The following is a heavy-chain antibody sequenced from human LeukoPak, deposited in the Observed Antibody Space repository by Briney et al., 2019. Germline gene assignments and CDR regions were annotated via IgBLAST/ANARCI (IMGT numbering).Heavy chain of an antibody. CDR3: ATQFWWAAVAGKVLDY. J-gene: IGHJ4*02. V-gene: IGHV3-7*03. D-gene: IGHD6-19*01. CDR1: DFTFSTSW. Sequence: GGSLRLSCAASDFTFSTSWMDWVRQAPGKGLEWVANIKEDGSEKYYVDSVKGRFTISRDNAKNSLYLQMNSLRAEDTAVYYCATQFWWAAVAGKVLDYWGQGTLVTVSS. CDR2: IKEDGSEK.